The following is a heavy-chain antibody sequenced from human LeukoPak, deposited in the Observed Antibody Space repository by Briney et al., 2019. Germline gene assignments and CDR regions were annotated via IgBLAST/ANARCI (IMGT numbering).Heavy chain of an antibody. Sequence: SETLSLTCAVYGGSFSGYYWSWIRQPPGKGLEWIGEINHSGSTNYNPSLKSRVTISVDTSKNQFSLKLSSVTAADTAVYYCARGLLWFGEFTFDYWGQGTLVTVSS. V-gene: IGHV4-34*01. CDR1: GGSFSGYY. D-gene: IGHD3-10*01. CDR2: INHSGST. CDR3: ARGLLWFGEFTFDY. J-gene: IGHJ4*02.